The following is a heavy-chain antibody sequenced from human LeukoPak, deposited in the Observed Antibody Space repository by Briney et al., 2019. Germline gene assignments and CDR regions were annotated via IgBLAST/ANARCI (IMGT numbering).Heavy chain of an antibody. CDR1: GGSISSYY. V-gene: IGHV4-59*08. Sequence: SETLSLTCTVSGGSISSYYWSWIRQPPGKGLEWIGYIYYSGSTNYNPSLKSRVTISVDTSKNQFSLKLSSVTAADTAVYYCARRLYSPAFDIWGQGTMVTVSS. J-gene: IGHJ3*02. CDR2: IYYSGST. CDR3: ARRLYSPAFDI. D-gene: IGHD2-15*01.